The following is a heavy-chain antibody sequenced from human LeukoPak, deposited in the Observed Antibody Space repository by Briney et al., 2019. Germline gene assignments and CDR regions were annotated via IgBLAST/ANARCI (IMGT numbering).Heavy chain of an antibody. CDR3: ARDPPRPSITMVRGFDY. Sequence: GASVKVSCKVSGYTLTELSTHWVRQAPGKGLEWMGGFDPEDGETIYAQKFQGRVTMTGDTSISTAYMELSRLRSDDTAVYYCARDPPRPSITMVRGFDYWGQGTLVTVSS. D-gene: IGHD3-10*01. CDR1: GYTLTELS. J-gene: IGHJ4*02. CDR2: FDPEDGET. V-gene: IGHV1-24*01.